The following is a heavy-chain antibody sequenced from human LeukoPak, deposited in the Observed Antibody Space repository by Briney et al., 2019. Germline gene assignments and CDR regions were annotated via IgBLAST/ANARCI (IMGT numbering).Heavy chain of an antibody. CDR1: KFTFSSYA. CDR3: AKDGLNYFDY. V-gene: IGHV3-30*18. J-gene: IGHJ4*02. Sequence: GGSLRLSCAASKFTFSSYAMHWVRQTPGRGLEWVALISSDGTNKYYADSVKGRFTISRDNSKNTLYLQMNRLSAEDTAVYYCAKDGLNYFDYWGQGTLVTVS. CDR2: ISSDGTNK.